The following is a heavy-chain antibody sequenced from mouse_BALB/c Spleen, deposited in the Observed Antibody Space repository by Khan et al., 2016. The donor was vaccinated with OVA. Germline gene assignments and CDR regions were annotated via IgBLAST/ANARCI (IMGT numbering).Heavy chain of an antibody. CDR2: ISSGSSTI. V-gene: IGHV5-17*02. J-gene: IGHJ2*01. D-gene: IGHD4-1*01. CDR3: GRGMGPPFDY. Sequence: EVELVESGGGLVQPGGSRKLSCAASGFTFSSFGMHWVRQAPEKGLEWVAYISSGSSTIYYAATVKGRFTISRDNPKNTLFLQLTSLRSEDTAMYYCGRGMGPPFDYWGQGTTLTVSS. CDR1: GFTFSSFG.